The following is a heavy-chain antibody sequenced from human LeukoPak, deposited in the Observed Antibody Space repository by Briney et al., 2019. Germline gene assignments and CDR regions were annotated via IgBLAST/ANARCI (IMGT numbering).Heavy chain of an antibody. Sequence: GGSLRLSCAASGFTFSDSAMTWVRQAPGKGLVWVSRINSDGSTTNYADSVKGRFTISRDNAKNTLYLQMNSLRAEDTAVYYCVRAEASWGPGSLVTVSS. J-gene: IGHJ5*02. CDR1: GFTFSDSA. CDR3: VRAEAS. V-gene: IGHV3-74*01. CDR2: INSDGSTT.